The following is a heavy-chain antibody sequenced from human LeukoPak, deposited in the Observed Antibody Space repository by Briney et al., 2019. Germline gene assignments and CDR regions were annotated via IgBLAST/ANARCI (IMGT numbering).Heavy chain of an antibody. V-gene: IGHV3-21*01. D-gene: IGHD3-10*01. CDR3: ARDHLAASITMVRGGMGV. CDR2: ISSSGSYI. Sequence: GGSLRLSCAASGFTFSTYSMNWVRQAPGKGLEWVSSISSSGSYIYYADSVKGRFTISRDNAKNSLYLQMNSLRAEDTAVYYCARDHLAASITMVRGGMGVWGQGTLVTVSS. J-gene: IGHJ4*02. CDR1: GFTFSTYS.